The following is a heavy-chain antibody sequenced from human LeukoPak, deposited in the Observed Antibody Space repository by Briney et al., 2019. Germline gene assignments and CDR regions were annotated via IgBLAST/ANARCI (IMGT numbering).Heavy chain of an antibody. V-gene: IGHV4-34*01. CDR3: ALPGDYDTSDAFDI. CDR2: INHSGST. J-gene: IGHJ3*02. CDR1: GGSFSGYY. D-gene: IGHD4-17*01. Sequence: SETLSLTCAVYGGSFSGYYWSWIRQPPGKGLEWIGEINHSGSTNYNPSLKSRVTISVDTSKNQFSLKLSSVTAADTAVYYCALPGDYDTSDAFDIWGQGTMVTVSS.